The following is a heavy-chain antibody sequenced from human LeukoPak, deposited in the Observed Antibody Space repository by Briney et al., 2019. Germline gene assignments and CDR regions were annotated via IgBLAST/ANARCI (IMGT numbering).Heavy chain of an antibody. CDR3: ARDTSGYYDY. V-gene: IGHV3-33*01. Sequence: PGRSLRLSCAASGFTFRNYGMHWVRQAPGKGLDWVGVIWFDGSNSYYADSVKGRFTISRDNSKNTLYLQVNSVRAEDTAVYYCARDTSGYYDYWGQGALVTVSS. D-gene: IGHD2-15*01. CDR1: GFTFRNYG. J-gene: IGHJ4*02. CDR2: IWFDGSNS.